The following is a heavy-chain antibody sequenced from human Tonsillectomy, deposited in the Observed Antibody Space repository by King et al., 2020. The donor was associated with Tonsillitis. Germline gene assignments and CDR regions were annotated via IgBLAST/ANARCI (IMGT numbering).Heavy chain of an antibody. CDR2: ISGSGGST. J-gene: IGHJ4*02. CDR3: AKEYYYGSGSHRGPRYFDY. CDR1: GFTFSSYA. V-gene: IGHV3-23*04. Sequence: VQLVESGGGLVQPGGSLRLSCAASGFTFSSYAMSWVRQAPGKGLEWVSAISGSGGSTYYADSVKGRFTISRDNSKNTLYLQMNSLGAEDTAVYYCAKEYYYGSGSHRGPRYFDYWGQGTLVTVSS. D-gene: IGHD3-10*01.